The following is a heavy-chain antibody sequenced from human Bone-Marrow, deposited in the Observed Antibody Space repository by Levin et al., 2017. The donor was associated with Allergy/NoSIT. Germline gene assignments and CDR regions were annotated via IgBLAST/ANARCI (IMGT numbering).Heavy chain of an antibody. CDR3: ARALTGDRRYFDY. V-gene: IGHV6-1*01. Sequence: SQTLSLTCAISGDSVSGNSGSWNWIRQSPSRGLEWLGRTFYRSKWYNDCALSVKSRITINPDTSKNQFSLQLNSVTPEDTAVYYCARALTGDRRYFDYWGQGMLVIVSS. CDR1: GDSVSGNSGS. CDR2: TFYRSKWYN. J-gene: IGHJ4*02. D-gene: IGHD7-27*01.